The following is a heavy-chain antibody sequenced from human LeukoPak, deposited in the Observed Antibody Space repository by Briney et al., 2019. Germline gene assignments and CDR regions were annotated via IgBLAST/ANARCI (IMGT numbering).Heavy chain of an antibody. CDR2: IIPIFGTA. J-gene: IGHJ4*02. CDR3: ATRGGTKGDSQY. D-gene: IGHD1-1*01. CDR1: GGTFSSYA. Sequence: ASVKVSCXASGGTFSSYAISWVRQAPGQGLEWMARIIPIFGTANYAQKFQGRVTITTDESTSTAYMELSSLRSEDTAVYYCATRGGTKGDSQYWGQGTLVTVSS. V-gene: IGHV1-69*05.